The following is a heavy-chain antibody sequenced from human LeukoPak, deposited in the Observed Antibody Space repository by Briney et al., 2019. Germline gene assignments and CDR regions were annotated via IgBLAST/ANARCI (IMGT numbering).Heavy chain of an antibody. CDR2: VYYTGST. V-gene: IGHV4-59*01. CDR1: GGSISSYY. CDR3: ASQDSFAAFHI. J-gene: IGHJ3*02. D-gene: IGHD2-15*01. Sequence: SETLSLTCTVSGGSISSYYWSWIRQPPGKGLEWIGYVYYTGSTNYNPSLRSRVAISVDTSKNQFSLKLSSVTAADTAVYYCASQDSFAAFHIWGQGTKVTVSS.